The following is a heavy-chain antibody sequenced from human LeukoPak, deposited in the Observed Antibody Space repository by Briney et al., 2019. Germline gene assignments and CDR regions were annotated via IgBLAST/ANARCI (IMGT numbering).Heavy chain of an antibody. CDR1: GFTFSSYW. V-gene: IGHV3-74*01. Sequence: PGGSLRLSCAASGFTFSSYWMHWVRQAPGKGLVWVSRINSDGSSTSYADSVKGRFTISRGNAKNTLYLQMNSLRAEDTAVYYCAREMIVIDAFDIWGQGTMVTVSS. J-gene: IGHJ3*02. CDR3: AREMIVIDAFDI. CDR2: INSDGSST. D-gene: IGHD3-22*01.